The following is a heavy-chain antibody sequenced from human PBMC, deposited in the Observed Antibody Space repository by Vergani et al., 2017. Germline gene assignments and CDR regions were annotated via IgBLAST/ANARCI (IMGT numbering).Heavy chain of an antibody. Sequence: QVQLQQWGAGLLKPSETLSLTCAVYGGSFSGYYWSWIRQPPGKGLEWIGEINHSGSTNYNPSLKSRVTISVDTSKNQFSLKLSSVTAADTAVYYCARVHAWIQLWVRGINFDYWGQGTLVTVSS. V-gene: IGHV4-34*01. CDR2: INHSGST. J-gene: IGHJ4*02. CDR3: ARVHAWIQLWVRGINFDY. CDR1: GGSFSGYY. D-gene: IGHD5-18*01.